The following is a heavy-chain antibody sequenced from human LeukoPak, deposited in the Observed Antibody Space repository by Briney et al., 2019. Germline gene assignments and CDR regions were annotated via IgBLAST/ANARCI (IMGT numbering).Heavy chain of an antibody. D-gene: IGHD2-8*01. Sequence: SETLSLTCTVSGGFINSHYWSWIRQPPGKGLEWMGYIYYCGSTNYNPSLKSRVTISLDTSETQFSLNLSSVTPADTALYFCARDVGEVTCTHFDYWGQGTLVTVSS. V-gene: IGHV4-59*11. CDR2: IYYCGST. CDR1: GGFINSHY. CDR3: ARDVGEVTCTHFDY. J-gene: IGHJ4*02.